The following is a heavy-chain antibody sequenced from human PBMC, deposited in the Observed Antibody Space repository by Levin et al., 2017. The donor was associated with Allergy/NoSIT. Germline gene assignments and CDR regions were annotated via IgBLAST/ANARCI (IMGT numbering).Heavy chain of an antibody. CDR3: ARKRTIAAAGFDVFDI. V-gene: IGHV3-74*01. CDR1: GFTFSSFW. D-gene: IGHD6-13*01. CDR2: IDEGGSFT. J-gene: IGHJ3*02. Sequence: AASVKVSCAASGFTFSSFWMHWVRQAPGKGLVWVSRIDEGGSFTDYADSVKGRFTISRDNAKNTLYLQMNSLGTEDTALYYCARKRTIAAAGFDVFDIWGQGTMVTVSS.